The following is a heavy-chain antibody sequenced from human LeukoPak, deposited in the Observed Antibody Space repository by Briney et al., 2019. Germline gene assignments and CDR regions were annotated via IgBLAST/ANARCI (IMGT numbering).Heavy chain of an antibody. CDR1: GFTFSSID. D-gene: IGHD4-11*01. CDR2: ISGSGGST. CDR3: AKAPRYSNNFDY. Sequence: GGSLRLSCAASGFTFSSIDMSWVRQAPGKGLEWVSAISGSGGSTYYADSVKGRFTISRDNSKNTLYLQMNSLRAEDTAVYYCAKAPRYSNNFDYWGQGTLVTVSS. J-gene: IGHJ4*02. V-gene: IGHV3-23*01.